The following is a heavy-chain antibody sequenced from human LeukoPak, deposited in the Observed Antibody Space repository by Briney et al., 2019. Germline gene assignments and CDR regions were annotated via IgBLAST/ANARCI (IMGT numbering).Heavy chain of an antibody. D-gene: IGHD5-18*01. J-gene: IGHJ4*02. CDR2: ISSSGSTI. CDR1: GFTFSSSE. Sequence: PGGSLRLSCAASGFTFSSSEMNWVRQAPGKGLEWVSYISSSGSTIYYADSVKGRFTISRDNGKNSLFLQMNSLRAEDTAVYYCARRQLWWGYWGQGTLVTVSS. CDR3: ARRQLWWGY. V-gene: IGHV3-48*03.